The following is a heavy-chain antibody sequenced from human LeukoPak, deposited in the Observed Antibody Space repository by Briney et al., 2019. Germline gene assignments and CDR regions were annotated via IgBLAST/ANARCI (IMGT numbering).Heavy chain of an antibody. D-gene: IGHD5-12*01. CDR1: GGPISSYY. CDR2: IYYSGIT. Sequence: KPSETVSLPFTVSGGPISSYYWSWIREPPGKGLEGVGYIYYSGITNYNPSLKSRVTISVDTSKNQFHLKLSSVTAADTAVYYCARDGVATTYWYFDLWGSGNVVTVSS. J-gene: IGHJ2*01. CDR3: ARDGVATTYWYFDL. V-gene: IGHV4-59*01.